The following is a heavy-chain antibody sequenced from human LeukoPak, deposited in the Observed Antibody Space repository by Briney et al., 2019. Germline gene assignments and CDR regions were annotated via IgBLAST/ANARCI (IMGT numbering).Heavy chain of an antibody. CDR1: GGTFSSYA. CDR2: IIPIFGTA. J-gene: IGHJ4*02. D-gene: IGHD3-10*01. Sequence: GASVKVSCKASGGTFSSYAISWVRQAPGQGLEWMGRIIPIFGTANYAQKFQGRVTITTDESTSTAYMELSSLRSEDTAVYYCARGEWSGELLTTSSPFDYWGQGTLVTVSS. V-gene: IGHV1-69*05. CDR3: ARGEWSGELLTTSSPFDY.